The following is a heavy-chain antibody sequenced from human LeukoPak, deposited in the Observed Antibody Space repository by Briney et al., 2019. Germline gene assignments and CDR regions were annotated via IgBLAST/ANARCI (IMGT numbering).Heavy chain of an antibody. D-gene: IGHD6-19*01. CDR3: ARYSSGWKAFDI. V-gene: IGHV4-38-2*01. CDR2: IYHSGST. J-gene: IGHJ3*02. CDR1: GYSISSGYY. Sequence: SETLSLTCAVSGYSISSGYYWGWIRQPPGKGLEWIGSIYHSGSTYYNPSLKSRVTISVDTSKDQFSLKLSSVTAADTAVYYCARYSSGWKAFDIWGQGTMVTVSS.